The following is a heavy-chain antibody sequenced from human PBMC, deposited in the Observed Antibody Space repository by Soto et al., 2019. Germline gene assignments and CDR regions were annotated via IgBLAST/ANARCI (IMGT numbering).Heavy chain of an antibody. D-gene: IGHD1-1*01. CDR3: GRGDTYYVNWYFDY. J-gene: IGHJ4*02. CDR2: ISAYSGNT. CDR1: GFTFTNYY. Sequence: QVQLVQSGAEVKKPGASVKVSCKTSGFTFTNYYINWVRQAPGQGLEGMGWISAYSGNTNYAQNLQGRVTMTTDTSASTAYLELRSLRSDDTAVFFCGRGDTYYVNWYFDYWGQGTLVTVSS. V-gene: IGHV1-18*01.